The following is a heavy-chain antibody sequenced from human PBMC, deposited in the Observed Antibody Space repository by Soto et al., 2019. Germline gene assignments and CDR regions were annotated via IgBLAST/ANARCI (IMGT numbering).Heavy chain of an antibody. CDR3: AKDPRITMVRGVTQTPYYFDY. J-gene: IGHJ4*02. CDR1: GFTFDDYA. V-gene: IGHV3-9*01. CDR2: ISWNSGSI. D-gene: IGHD3-10*01. Sequence: GGSLRLSCAASGFTFDDYAMHWVRQAPGKGLEWVSGISWNSGSIGYADSVKGRFTISRDNAKNSLYLQMNSLRAEDTALYYCAKDPRITMVRGVTQTPYYFDYWGQGTLVTVSS.